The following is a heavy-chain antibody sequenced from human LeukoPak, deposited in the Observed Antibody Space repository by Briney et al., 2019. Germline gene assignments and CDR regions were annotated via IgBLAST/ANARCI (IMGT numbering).Heavy chain of an antibody. J-gene: IGHJ4*02. CDR1: GGSFSGYY. D-gene: IGHD3-3*01. Sequence: PSETLSLTCAVYGGSFSGYYWSWIRQPPGKGLEWIGEINHSGSTNYNPSLKSRVTISVDTSKNRFSLKLSSVTAADTAVYYCARGARTGRITIFGVVQYYFDYWGQGTLVTVSS. CDR2: INHSGST. CDR3: ARGARTGRITIFGVVQYYFDY. V-gene: IGHV4-34*01.